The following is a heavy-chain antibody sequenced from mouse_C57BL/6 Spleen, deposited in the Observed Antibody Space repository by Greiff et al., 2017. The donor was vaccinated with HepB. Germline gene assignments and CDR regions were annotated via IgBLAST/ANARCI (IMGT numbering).Heavy chain of an antibody. Sequence: EVKLMESGGGLVKPGGSLKLSCAASGFTFSDYGMHWVRQAPEKGLEWVAYISSGSSTIYYAETVKGRFTISRDNAMNNLFLQMTSLKSEDTTMYYCARGGSLYYEYDHYYAMDYWGKRTSVTVAS. D-gene: IGHD2-4*01. V-gene: IGHV5-17*01. CDR2: ISSGSSTI. CDR1: GFTFSDYG. CDR3: ARGGSLYYEYDHYYAMDY. J-gene: IGHJ4*01.